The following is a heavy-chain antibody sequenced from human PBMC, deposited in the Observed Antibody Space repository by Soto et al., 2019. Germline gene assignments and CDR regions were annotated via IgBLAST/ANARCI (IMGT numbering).Heavy chain of an antibody. CDR1: GGSISSGDYY. J-gene: IGHJ6*02. Sequence: PSETLSLTCTFSGGSISSGDYYWSWIRQPPGKGLEWIGYIYYSGSTYYNPSLKSRVTISVDTSKNQFSLKLSSVTAADTAVYYCAGAPRDYYYYGMDVWGQGTTVTVSS. CDR2: IYYSGST. V-gene: IGHV4-30-4*01. CDR3: AGAPRDYYYYGMDV.